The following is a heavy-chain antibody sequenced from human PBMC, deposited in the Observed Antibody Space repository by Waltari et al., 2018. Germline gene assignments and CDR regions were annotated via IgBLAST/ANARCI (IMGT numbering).Heavy chain of an antibody. CDR3: ARENVDIVATTTWEYYYGMDV. D-gene: IGHD5-12*01. CDR1: GGSISSGSYY. CDR2: IYTSGST. V-gene: IGHV4-61*09. Sequence: QVQLQESGPGLVKPSQTLSLTCTVSGGSISSGSYYWSWIRQPAGKGLEWIGYIYTSGSTTYNPSLKSRVTISVDTSKNQFSLKLSSVTAADTAVYYCARENVDIVATTTWEYYYGMDVWGQGTTVTVSS. J-gene: IGHJ6*02.